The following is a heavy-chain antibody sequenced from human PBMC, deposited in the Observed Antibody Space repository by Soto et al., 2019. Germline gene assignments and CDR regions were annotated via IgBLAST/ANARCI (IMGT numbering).Heavy chain of an antibody. D-gene: IGHD3-22*01. CDR3: ARADRSGASFDS. J-gene: IGHJ4*02. V-gene: IGHV4-31*03. CDR1: GGSISSGGKY. CDR2: IYHSGST. Sequence: QVQLQESGPGLVKPSQTLSLRCTVSGGSISSGGKYWSWIRQHPGKGLEWIGYIYHSGSTFYNPSLNSRLIISVDTINNHFSLSLTSVTAADTAVYYCARADRSGASFDSWGQGNMVTVSS.